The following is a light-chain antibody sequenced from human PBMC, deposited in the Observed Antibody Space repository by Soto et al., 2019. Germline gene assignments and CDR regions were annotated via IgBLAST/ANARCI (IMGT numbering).Light chain of an antibody. V-gene: IGKV3-11*01. J-gene: IGKJ5*01. CDR3: QQRSNCPPT. CDR2: YAS. CDR1: QSVSSY. Sequence: EIVLTQSPATLSLSPGERATLSCRASQSVSSYFAWYHQKPGHAPRLLIYYASSRTTGIPAMCSGSGSGTVFTLTSSSLEPEDVVFYCCQQRSNCPPTFGQGTQLDIK.